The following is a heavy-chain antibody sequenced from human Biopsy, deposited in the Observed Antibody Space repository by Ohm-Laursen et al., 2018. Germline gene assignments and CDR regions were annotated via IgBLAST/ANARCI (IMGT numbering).Heavy chain of an antibody. CDR2: IYPNSGDT. V-gene: IGHV1-2*02. CDR1: GAAFLGYY. J-gene: IGHJ4*02. Sequence: AASVKVSCNASGAAFLGYYLHWVRQAPGQGLEWMGSIYPNSGDTDFAQKFQGRVSMTRDTSVSTAYLELSSLRSDDTAIYYCARDLLEWSLPSWGQGTLVTVSS. CDR3: ARDLLEWSLPS. D-gene: IGHD3-3*01.